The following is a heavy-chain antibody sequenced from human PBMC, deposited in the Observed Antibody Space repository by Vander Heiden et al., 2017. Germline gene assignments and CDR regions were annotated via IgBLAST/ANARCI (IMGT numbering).Heavy chain of an antibody. J-gene: IGHJ4*02. V-gene: IGHV3-23*01. CDR3: ARLLNRDF. Sequence: EEQLLESGGGLVQPGGSLRLSCAASGCTCRNYAMDWVGQAPGKGLEWVSRISGSGSSTYYADSVKGRFTISRDNSKDMLYLQMSSLRVEDTAVYYCARLLNRDFWGQGTLVTVSS. CDR2: ISGSGSST. CDR1: GCTCRNYA. D-gene: IGHD1-26*01.